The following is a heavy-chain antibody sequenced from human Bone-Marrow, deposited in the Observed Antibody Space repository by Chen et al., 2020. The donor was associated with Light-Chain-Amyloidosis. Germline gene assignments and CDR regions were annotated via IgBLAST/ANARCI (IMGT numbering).Heavy chain of an antibody. CDR3: AKDISYDDILPGYPADAFDI. D-gene: IGHD3-9*01. J-gene: IGHJ3*02. Sequence: WVRQAPGKGLEWVSTISGSGGSRYYGDSVKGRLTISRDNSKNALFLQMNGLRAEDTAVYYCAKDISYDDILPGYPADAFDIWGQGTMVTVSS. V-gene: IGHV3-23*01. CDR2: ISGSGGSR.